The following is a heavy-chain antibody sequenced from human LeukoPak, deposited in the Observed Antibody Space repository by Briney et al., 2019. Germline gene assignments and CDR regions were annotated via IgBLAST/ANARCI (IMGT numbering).Heavy chain of an antibody. CDR2: IYTSGST. Sequence: SQTLSLTCTVSGGSISSGSYYWSWIRQPAGKGLEWIGRIYTSGSTNYNPSLKSRVTISVDPSKNQFSLRLSSVTAPDTAVYFCAGDYGDYYFDYWAQGTLVTVSS. CDR1: GGSISSGSYY. V-gene: IGHV4-61*02. CDR3: AGDYGDYYFDY. J-gene: IGHJ4*02. D-gene: IGHD4-17*01.